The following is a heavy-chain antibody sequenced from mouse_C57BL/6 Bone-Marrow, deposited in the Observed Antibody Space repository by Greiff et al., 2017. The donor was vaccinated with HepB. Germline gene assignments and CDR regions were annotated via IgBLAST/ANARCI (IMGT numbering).Heavy chain of an antibody. Sequence: QVQLQQPGAELVKPGASVKLSCKASGYTFTSYWMHWVKQRPGQGLEWIGMIHPNSGSTNYNEKFKSKATLTVDKSSSTAYMQLSSLTSEDSAVYYCARWDGYDGTWFAYWGQGTLVTVSA. CDR1: GYTFTSYW. CDR2: IHPNSGST. J-gene: IGHJ3*01. D-gene: IGHD2-2*01. CDR3: ARWDGYDGTWFAY. V-gene: IGHV1-64*01.